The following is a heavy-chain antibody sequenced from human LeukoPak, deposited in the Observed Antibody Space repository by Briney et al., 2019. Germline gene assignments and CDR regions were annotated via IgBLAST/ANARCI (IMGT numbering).Heavy chain of an antibody. V-gene: IGHV4-59*01. D-gene: IGHD6-13*01. CDR2: INYSGST. J-gene: IGHJ4*02. Sequence: SETLALTFTVSGGSISSYYWSWIRQPPGKGLEWIGYINYSGSTNYNPSLKSRVTISVDTSKNQFSLKLSSVTAADTAGYYCAGGSRWSNYWGQGTLVTVSS. CDR1: GGSISSYY. CDR3: AGGSRWSNY.